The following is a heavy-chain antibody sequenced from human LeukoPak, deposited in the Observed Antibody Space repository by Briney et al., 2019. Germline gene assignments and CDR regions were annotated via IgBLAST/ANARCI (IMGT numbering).Heavy chain of an antibody. CDR3: ARTNWGLLDY. Sequence: KPSETLLLNRTVSGGSISSYSWSWIRQHPGKGLEWIGYIYYSGSTSYSGSTNYNPSLKSRVTISLDTSKNQFSLKLSSVTAADTAVYYCARTNWGLLDYWGQGTLVTVSS. CDR1: GGSISSYS. V-gene: IGHV4-59*01. CDR2: IYYSGSTSYSGST. D-gene: IGHD7-27*01. J-gene: IGHJ4*02.